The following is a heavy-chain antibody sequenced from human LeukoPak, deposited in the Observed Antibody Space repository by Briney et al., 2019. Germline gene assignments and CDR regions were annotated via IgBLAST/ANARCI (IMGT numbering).Heavy chain of an antibody. D-gene: IGHD3-3*01. CDR2: IYYSGST. V-gene: IGHV4-39*01. CDR3: ARRELRFLEWLGKEYYYMDV. Sequence: SETLSLTCTVSGGSISSSSYYWGWIRQPAGKGLEWIGSIYYSGSTYYNPSLKSRVTISVDTSKNQFSLKLSSVTAADTAVYYCARRELRFLEWLGKEYYYMDVWGKGTTVTVSS. CDR1: GGSISSSSYY. J-gene: IGHJ6*03.